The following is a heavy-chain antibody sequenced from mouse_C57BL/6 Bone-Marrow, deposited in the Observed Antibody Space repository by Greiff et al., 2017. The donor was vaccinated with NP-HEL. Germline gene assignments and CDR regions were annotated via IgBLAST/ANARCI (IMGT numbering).Heavy chain of an antibody. CDR2: IDPSDSYT. CDR1: GYTFTSSW. Sequence: VQLQQPGAELVQPGASVKLSCKASGYTFTSSWLQWVKPRPGQGLEWIGEIDPSDSYTNYNQKFKGKATLTVDTSSRTAYMQLSSLTSEDSAVYYWAGGDGDYWGQGTTLTVSS. J-gene: IGHJ2*01. D-gene: IGHD3-3*01. CDR3: AGGDGDY. V-gene: IGHV1-50*01.